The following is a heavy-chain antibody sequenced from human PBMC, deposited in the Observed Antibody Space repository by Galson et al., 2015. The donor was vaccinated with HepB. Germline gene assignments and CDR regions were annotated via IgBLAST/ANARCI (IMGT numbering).Heavy chain of an antibody. CDR3: ARVITIFGVAGDY. Sequence: SLRLSCAASGFTFSSYWMSWVRQAPGKGLEWVANIKQDGSEKYYVDSVKGRFTISRDNAKNSLYLQMNSLRAEDTAVYYCARVITIFGVAGDYWGQGTLVTVSS. CDR1: GFTFSSYW. V-gene: IGHV3-7*03. D-gene: IGHD3-3*01. J-gene: IGHJ4*02. CDR2: IKQDGSEK.